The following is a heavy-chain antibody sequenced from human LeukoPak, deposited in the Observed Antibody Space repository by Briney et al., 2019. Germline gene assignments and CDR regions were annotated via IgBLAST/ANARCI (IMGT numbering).Heavy chain of an antibody. CDR2: IYYSGST. CDR1: GGSISSYY. Sequence: KSSETLSLTCTVSGGSISSYYWSWIRQPPGKGLEWIGYIYYSGSTNYNPSLKSRVTISVDTSKNQFSLKLSSVTAADTAVYYCAREWCSSTSCYGLQGWGQGTLVTVSS. J-gene: IGHJ4*02. D-gene: IGHD2-2*01. V-gene: IGHV4-59*01. CDR3: AREWCSSTSCYGLQG.